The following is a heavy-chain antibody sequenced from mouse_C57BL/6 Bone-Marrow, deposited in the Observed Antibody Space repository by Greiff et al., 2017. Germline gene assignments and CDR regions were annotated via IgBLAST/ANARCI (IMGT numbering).Heavy chain of an antibody. V-gene: IGHV3-6*01. Sequence: VQLQQSGPGLVKPSQSLSLTCSVTGYSITSGYYWNWIRQFPGNKLEWMGYISYDGSNNYNPSLKNRISITRDTSKNQFFLKLNSVTTEDTATYYCARRYYGSSPFAYWGQGTLVTVSA. J-gene: IGHJ3*01. D-gene: IGHD1-1*01. CDR3: ARRYYGSSPFAY. CDR2: ISYDGSN. CDR1: GYSITSGYY.